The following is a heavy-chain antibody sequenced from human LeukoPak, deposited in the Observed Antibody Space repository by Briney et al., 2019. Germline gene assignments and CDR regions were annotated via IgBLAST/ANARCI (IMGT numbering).Heavy chain of an antibody. V-gene: IGHV3-7*01. CDR3: ARDGGGSGYYYSRDY. Sequence: GGSLRLSCAASGFTFSSYSMNWVRQAPGKGLEWVANIKEDGSQKYYVDSVKGRFTISRDNAKKSLDLQMNSLRVEDTAAYYCARDGGGSGYYYSRDYWGQGTLVTVSS. CDR2: IKEDGSQK. D-gene: IGHD3-22*01. J-gene: IGHJ4*02. CDR1: GFTFSSYS.